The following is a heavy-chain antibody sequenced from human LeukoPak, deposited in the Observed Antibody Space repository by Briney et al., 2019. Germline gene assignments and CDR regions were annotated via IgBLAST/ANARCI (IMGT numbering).Heavy chain of an antibody. D-gene: IGHD3-9*01. J-gene: IGHJ3*02. CDR3: ARELRYFDWLPDAFDI. Sequence: GGSLRLSCAASGFTFSSYWMSWVRQAPGKGLEWVANIKQDGSEKYYVDSVKGRFTISRDNAKNSLYLQMNSLRAEDTAVYYCARELRYFDWLPDAFDIWGQGTMVTVSS. CDR2: IKQDGSEK. V-gene: IGHV3-7*01. CDR1: GFTFSSYW.